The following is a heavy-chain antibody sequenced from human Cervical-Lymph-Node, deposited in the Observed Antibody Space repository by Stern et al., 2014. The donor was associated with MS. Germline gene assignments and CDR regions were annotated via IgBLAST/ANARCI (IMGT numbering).Heavy chain of an antibody. CDR2: INTNSGNP. Sequence: VQLVESESELKMPGASVKVACKASGYTFTYYPMNWVRQAPGQGLEWMGWINTNSGNPTYAEGFTGRFAFSLDTSVSTAYLQISSLKAEDTAVYYCATGSGDYWGRGTLVTVSS. J-gene: IGHJ4*02. CDR3: ATGSGDY. D-gene: IGHD3-10*01. V-gene: IGHV7-4-1*02. CDR1: GYTFTYYP.